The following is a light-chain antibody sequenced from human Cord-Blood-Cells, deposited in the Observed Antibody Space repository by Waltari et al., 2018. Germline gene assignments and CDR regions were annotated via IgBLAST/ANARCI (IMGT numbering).Light chain of an antibody. CDR3: QQYYSTPRT. V-gene: IGKV4-1*01. CDR1: QGVLYSSNNKTY. J-gene: IGKJ1*01. CDR2: WAS. Sequence: DIVLTQSPASLAVSLGERATINFNSSQGVLYSSNNKTYLPWYQQKPGQPPKLLIYWASTRESGVPDRFSGSGSGTDFTLTISSLQAEDVAVYYCQQYYSTPRTFGQGTKVEIK.